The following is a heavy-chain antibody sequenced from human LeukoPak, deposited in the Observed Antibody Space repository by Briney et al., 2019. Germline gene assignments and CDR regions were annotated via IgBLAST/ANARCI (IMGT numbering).Heavy chain of an antibody. CDR1: GGSFSGYY. Sequence: SETLSLTCAVYGGSFSGYYWSWIRQPPGKGLEWIGEINHSGSTNYNPSLKSRVTISLDTSKSQFSLNLRSVTAADTAVYFCASRGPYYYYMDVWGKGTTVTVSS. V-gene: IGHV4-34*01. J-gene: IGHJ6*03. D-gene: IGHD3-10*01. CDR3: ASRGPYYYYMDV. CDR2: INHSGST.